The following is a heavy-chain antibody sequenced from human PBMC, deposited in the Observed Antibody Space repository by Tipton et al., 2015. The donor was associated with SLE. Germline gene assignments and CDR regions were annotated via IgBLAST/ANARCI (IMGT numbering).Heavy chain of an antibody. V-gene: IGHV3-23*01. CDR3: GGVRGARGF. J-gene: IGHJ4*02. CDR1: GFTFSIYA. Sequence: GSLRLSCAASGFTFSIYAMSWVRQAPGKGLEWVSGISGRGGGTDYTDSVKGRFTISRDNSKNILYLEMNSLREEDTAVYYCGGVRGARGFWGQGTLVTVSS. CDR2: ISGRGGGT. D-gene: IGHD3-10*01.